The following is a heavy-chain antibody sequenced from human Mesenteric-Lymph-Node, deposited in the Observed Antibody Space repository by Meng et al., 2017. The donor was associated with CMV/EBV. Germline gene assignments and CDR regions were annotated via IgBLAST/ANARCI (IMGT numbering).Heavy chain of an antibody. D-gene: IGHD5-12*01. CDR3: AKDNGYGGSYFDY. J-gene: IGHJ4*02. CDR2: ISGSGSST. V-gene: IGHV3-23*01. CDR1: GFTFGTFA. Sequence: GGSLRLSCAASGFTFGTFAMSWVRQAPGKGLEWVSAISGSGSSTYYADSVTGRLTISRDNAKNTLYLQMNSLRAEDTALYFCAKDNGYGGSYFDYWGQGTLVTVSS.